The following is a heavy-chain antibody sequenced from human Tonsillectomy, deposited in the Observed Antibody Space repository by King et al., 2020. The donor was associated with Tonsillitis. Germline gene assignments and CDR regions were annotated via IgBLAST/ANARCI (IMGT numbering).Heavy chain of an antibody. Sequence: QLQESGPGLVKPSETLSLTCTVSGGSISSYYWSWIRQPAGKGLEWIGRIYASGSTNHNPSLKSRVTMSVDTSKNQFSLKLSSVTAADTAVYYCARNGGLRYFYYMDVWGEGTTVTVSS. J-gene: IGHJ6*03. CDR3: ARNGGLRYFYYMDV. CDR1: GGSISSYY. D-gene: IGHD3-16*01. CDR2: IYASGST. V-gene: IGHV4-4*07.